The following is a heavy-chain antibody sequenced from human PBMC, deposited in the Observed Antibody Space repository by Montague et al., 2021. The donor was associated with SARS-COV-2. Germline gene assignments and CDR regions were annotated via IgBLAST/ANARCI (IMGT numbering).Heavy chain of an antibody. V-gene: IGHV4-34*01. CDR3: ALPLGGARFDP. D-gene: IGHD3-16*01. CDR1: GGSFSGYY. J-gene: IGHJ5*02. Sequence: SETLSLTCAVYGGSFSGYYWSWIRQPPGKGLEWIGEINHSGSTNYNPSLKSRVTISVDTSKNQISLKLISVTAADTAMYYCALPLGGARFDPWGQGTLVTVSS. CDR2: INHSGST.